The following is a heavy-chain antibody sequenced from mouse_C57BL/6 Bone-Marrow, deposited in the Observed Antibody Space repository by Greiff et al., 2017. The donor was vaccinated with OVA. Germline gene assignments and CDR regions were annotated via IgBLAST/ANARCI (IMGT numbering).Heavy chain of an antibody. CDR3: AREDDWAWFAY. CDR1: GFNFSDYY. J-gene: IGHJ3*01. D-gene: IGHD4-1*01. V-gene: IGHV5-16*01. CDR2: INYDGSST. Sequence: EVHLVESEGGLVQPGSSMKLSCTASGFNFSDYYMAWVRQVPEKGLEWVANINYDGSSTYYLDSLKSRFIISRDNAKNILYLQMSSLKSEDTATYYCAREDDWAWFAYWGQGTLVTVSA.